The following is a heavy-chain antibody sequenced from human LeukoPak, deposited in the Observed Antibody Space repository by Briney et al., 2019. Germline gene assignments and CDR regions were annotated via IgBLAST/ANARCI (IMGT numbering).Heavy chain of an antibody. CDR3: ARAPSEIGGYCPEYFRH. CDR2: IKSDGRT. D-gene: IGHD2-21*01. Sequence: PGGSLRLSCAASGFTPSSYWMHWVRQAPGKGLVWVSRIKSDGRTNYADSVKGRFTISRDNAKNTVSLQMNSLRAEDTGVYYCARAPSEIGGYCPEYFRHWGQGTLVIVSS. V-gene: IGHV3-74*01. J-gene: IGHJ1*01. CDR1: GFTPSSYW.